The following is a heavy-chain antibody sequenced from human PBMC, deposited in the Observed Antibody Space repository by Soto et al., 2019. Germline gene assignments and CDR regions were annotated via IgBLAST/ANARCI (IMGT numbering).Heavy chain of an antibody. CDR2: INPNSGGT. J-gene: IGHJ6*02. CDR3: AREPNIAAAGDTYGMDV. V-gene: IGHV1-2*04. Sequence: APVEVSCKDSGYTFNGYSMQWGRQAPGQGLEWMGWINPNSGGTNYAQKFQGWVTMTRDTSISTAYMELSRLRSDDTAVYYCAREPNIAAAGDTYGMDVWGQGTTVTVS. CDR1: GYTFNGYS. D-gene: IGHD6-13*01.